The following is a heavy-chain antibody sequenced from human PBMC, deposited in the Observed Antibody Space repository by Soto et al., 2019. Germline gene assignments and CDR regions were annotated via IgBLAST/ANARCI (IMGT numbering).Heavy chain of an antibody. CDR1: GYTFTSYD. J-gene: IGHJ6*02. Sequence: ASVKVSCKASGYTFTSYDINWVRQATGQGLEWMGWMNPNSGNTGYAQKFQGRVTMTRNTSISTAYMELSSLRSEDTAVYYCAAAPNVLRYFDWSGYYYYYGMDVWGQGTTVTVSS. CDR3: AAAPNVLRYFDWSGYYYYYGMDV. CDR2: MNPNSGNT. D-gene: IGHD3-9*01. V-gene: IGHV1-8*01.